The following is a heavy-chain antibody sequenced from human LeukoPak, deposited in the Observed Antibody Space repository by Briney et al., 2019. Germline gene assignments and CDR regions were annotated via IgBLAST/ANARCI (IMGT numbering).Heavy chain of an antibody. CDR2: INHSGST. Sequence: SETLSLTCAVYGGSFSGYYWSWIRQPPGKGLEWIGEINHSGSTNYNPSLKSRVTISVDTSKNQFSLKLSSVTAADTAVYYCARWDYYDSSGYDDAFDIWGQGTMVTVSS. CDR3: ARWDYYDSSGYDDAFDI. CDR1: GGSFSGYY. D-gene: IGHD3-22*01. V-gene: IGHV4-34*01. J-gene: IGHJ3*02.